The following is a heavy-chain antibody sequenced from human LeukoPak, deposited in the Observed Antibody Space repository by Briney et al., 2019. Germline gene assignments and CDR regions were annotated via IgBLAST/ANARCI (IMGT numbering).Heavy chain of an antibody. Sequence: SETLSLTCTVSRGSISPDHCAWIRQPPGKGLEWIGYIFYTGRAKYNPSPEGRATLTVDMSKNQVSLKLSSVTAADTAMYYCARLVDGANTRVDSWGQGTLVTVSS. D-gene: IGHD4/OR15-4a*01. V-gene: IGHV4-59*08. CDR2: IFYTGRA. CDR1: RGSISPDH. CDR3: ARLVDGANTRVDS. J-gene: IGHJ4*02.